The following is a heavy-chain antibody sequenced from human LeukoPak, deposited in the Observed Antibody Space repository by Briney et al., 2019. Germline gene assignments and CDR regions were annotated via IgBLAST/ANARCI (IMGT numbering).Heavy chain of an antibody. CDR3: VRLQKGEIDFDS. CDR1: GGSISSYY. CDR2: IYYSGST. D-gene: IGHD3-16*01. J-gene: IGHJ4*02. Sequence: PSETLSLTCTVSGGSISSYYWSWIRQPPGKGLEWIGYIYYSGSTKYNPSLKSRVTISLDTSKTQFSLRLRSVTAADTAIYYCVRLQKGEIDFDSWGQGTLVTVSS. V-gene: IGHV4-59*01.